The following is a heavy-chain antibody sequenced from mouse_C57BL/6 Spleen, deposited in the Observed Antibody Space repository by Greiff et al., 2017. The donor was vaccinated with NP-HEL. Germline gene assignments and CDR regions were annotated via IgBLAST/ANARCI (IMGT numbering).Heavy chain of an antibody. J-gene: IGHJ1*03. V-gene: IGHV7-3*01. CDR3: ARFGTTGYFDV. D-gene: IGHD1-1*01. Sequence: EVKLVESGGGLVQPGGSLSLSCAASGFTFTDYYMSWVRQPPGKALEWLGFIRNKANGYTTEYSASVKGRFTISRDNSQSILYLQMNALRAEDSATYYCARFGTTGYFDVWGTGTTVTVSS. CDR1: GFTFTDYY. CDR2: IRNKANGYTT.